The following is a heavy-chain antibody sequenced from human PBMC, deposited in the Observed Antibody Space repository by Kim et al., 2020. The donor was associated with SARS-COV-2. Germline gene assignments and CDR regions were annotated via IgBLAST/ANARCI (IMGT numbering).Heavy chain of an antibody. D-gene: IGHD3-10*01. CDR3: ARDLWSPRRNAFDI. V-gene: IGHV5-51*01. J-gene: IGHJ3*02. Sequence: SPSLQGQVTISADKSISTAYLQWSSLKASDTAMYYCARDLWSPRRNAFDIWGQGTMVTVSS.